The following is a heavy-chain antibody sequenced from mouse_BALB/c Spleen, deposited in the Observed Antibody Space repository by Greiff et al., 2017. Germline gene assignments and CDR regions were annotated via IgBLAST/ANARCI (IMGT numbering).Heavy chain of an antibody. CDR3: ARRGGNFAWFAY. Sequence: EVKLVESGGGLVKPGGSLKLSCAASGFAFSSYDMSWVRQTPEKRLEWVAYISSGGGSTYYPDTVKGRFTISRDNAKNTLYLQMSSLKSEDTAMYYCARRGGNFAWFAYWGQGTLVTVSA. CDR1: GFAFSSYD. J-gene: IGHJ3*01. V-gene: IGHV5-12-1*01. D-gene: IGHD2-1*01. CDR2: ISSGGGST.